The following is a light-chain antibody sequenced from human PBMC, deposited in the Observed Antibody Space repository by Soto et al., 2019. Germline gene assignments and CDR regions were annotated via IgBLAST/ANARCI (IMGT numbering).Light chain of an antibody. Sequence: DIQMTQSPSSLSASVGDTVTITCRASQSITSYLNWYHQKPGKAPALLIYAASKLLGGVPSRFRGSGSGTDFTLTITGLQPEDVATYFCQQAYNNPWTFGQGTRVEI. V-gene: IGKV1-39*01. J-gene: IGKJ1*01. CDR2: AAS. CDR3: QQAYNNPWT. CDR1: QSITSY.